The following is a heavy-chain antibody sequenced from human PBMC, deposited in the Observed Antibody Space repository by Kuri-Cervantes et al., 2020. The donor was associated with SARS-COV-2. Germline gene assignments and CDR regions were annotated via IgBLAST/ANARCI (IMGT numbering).Heavy chain of an antibody. V-gene: IGHV3-30*04. CDR1: GFTFSSYA. CDR2: ISYDGSNK. D-gene: IGHD3-22*01. J-gene: IGHJ4*02. Sequence: GGSLRLSCAASGFTFSSYAMHWVRQAPGKGLEWVTVISYDGSNKYYADSVKGRFTIPRDNSKNTLYLQMNSLRAEDTAVYYCARDYDSSGHMLDYWGQGTLVTGSS. CDR3: ARDYDSSGHMLDY.